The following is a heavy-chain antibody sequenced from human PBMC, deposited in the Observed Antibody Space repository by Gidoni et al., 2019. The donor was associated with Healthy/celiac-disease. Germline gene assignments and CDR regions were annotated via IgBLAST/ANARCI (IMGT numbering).Heavy chain of an antibody. D-gene: IGHD6-13*01. Sequence: QVQLVESGGGVVQPGRSLRLSCAASGFTFSSYGMHWVRQAPGKGLEWVAVIWYDGSNKYYADSVKGRFTISRDNSKNTLYLQMNSLRAEDTAVYYCARDLRQLVPGTIMVGYYYYGMDVWGQGTTVTVSS. V-gene: IGHV3-33*01. J-gene: IGHJ6*02. CDR2: IWYDGSNK. CDR3: ARDLRQLVPGTIMVGYYYYGMDV. CDR1: GFTFSSYG.